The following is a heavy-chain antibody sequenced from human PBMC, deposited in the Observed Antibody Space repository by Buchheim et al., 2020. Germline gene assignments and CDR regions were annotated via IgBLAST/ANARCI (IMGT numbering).Heavy chain of an antibody. V-gene: IGHV4-34*01. CDR1: GGSFSGYY. J-gene: IGHJ6*02. CDR3: ARGGTPVLRFLEWLPYYYYYGMDV. CDR2: INHSGST. D-gene: IGHD3-3*01. Sequence: QVQLQQWGAGLLKPSETLSLTCAVYGGSFSGYYWSWIRQPPGKGLEWIGEINHSGSTNYNPSLKSRVTISVDTSKNRFSLKLSSVTAADTAVYYCARGGTPVLRFLEWLPYYYYYGMDVWGQGTT.